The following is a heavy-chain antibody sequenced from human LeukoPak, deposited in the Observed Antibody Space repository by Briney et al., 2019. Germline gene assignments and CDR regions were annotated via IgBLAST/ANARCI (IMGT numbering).Heavy chain of an antibody. CDR3: ARAPRYCSSTSCPYYFDY. Sequence: SETLSLTCTVSGGSISSGSYYWSWIRQPAGKGLEWIGRIYTSGSTNYNPSLKSRVTISVDTSKNQFSLKLSSVTAADTAVYYCARAPRYCSSTSCPYYFDYWGQGTLVTVSS. CDR2: IYTSGST. V-gene: IGHV4-61*02. D-gene: IGHD2-2*01. CDR1: GGSISSGSYY. J-gene: IGHJ4*02.